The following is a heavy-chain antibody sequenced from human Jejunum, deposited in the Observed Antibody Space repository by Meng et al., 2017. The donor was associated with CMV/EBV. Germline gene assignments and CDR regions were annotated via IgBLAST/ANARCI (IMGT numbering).Heavy chain of an antibody. J-gene: IGHJ4*02. CDR2: ISAYNGNT. Sequence: VQLVQSGAEVKKPGASRKVSCEASGFIFTSYAISWVRQAPGQGLQYMGWISAYNGNTNYAQELQGRVTMTTDTSTSTAYMELRSLRFDDTAVYYCARFYCSSTSCPHVLFDYWGQGTLVTVSS. CDR3: ARFYCSSTSCPHVLFDY. V-gene: IGHV1-18*01. CDR1: GFIFTSYA. D-gene: IGHD2-2*01.